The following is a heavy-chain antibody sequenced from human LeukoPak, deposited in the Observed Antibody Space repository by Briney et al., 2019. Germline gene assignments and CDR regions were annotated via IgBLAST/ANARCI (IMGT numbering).Heavy chain of an antibody. D-gene: IGHD4-17*01. CDR3: TRDRPTVTTWSEDY. J-gene: IGHJ4*02. CDR2: NRSKAYGGTT. CDR1: GFTFGDYA. V-gene: IGHV3-49*03. Sequence: PGGSLRLSCTASGFTFGDYAMSWFRQAPGKGLEWVGFNRSKAYGGTTEYAASVKGRFTISRDDSKSIAYLQMNSLKTEDTAVYYCTRDRPTVTTWSEDYWGQGTLVTVSS.